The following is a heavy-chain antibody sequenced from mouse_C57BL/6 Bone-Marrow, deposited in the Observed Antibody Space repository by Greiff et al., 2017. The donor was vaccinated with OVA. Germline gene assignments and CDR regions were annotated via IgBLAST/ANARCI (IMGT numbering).Heavy chain of an antibody. V-gene: IGHV7-1*01. J-gene: IGHJ4*01. CDR2: SRNKANDYTT. D-gene: IGHD1-1*01. CDR3: ARDVITTVVKGAMDY. Sequence: EVKLMESGGGLVQSGRSLRLSCATSGFTFSDFYMEWVRQAPGKGLEWIAASRNKANDYTTEYSASVKGRFIVSRDTSQSILYLQMNALRAEDTAIYYCARDVITTVVKGAMDYWGQGTSVTVSS. CDR1: GFTFSDFY.